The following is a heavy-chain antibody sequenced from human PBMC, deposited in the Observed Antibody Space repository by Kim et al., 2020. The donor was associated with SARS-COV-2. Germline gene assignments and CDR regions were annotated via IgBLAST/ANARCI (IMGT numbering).Heavy chain of an antibody. CDR2: IYSGGST. D-gene: IGHD5-12*01. V-gene: IGHV3-53*01. CDR1: GFTVSSNY. CDR3: ARDPAGWIDAFDI. Sequence: GGSLRLSCAASGFTVSSNYMSWVRQAPGKGLEWVSVIYSGGSTYYADSVKGRFTISRDNSKNTLYLQMNSLRAEDTAVYYCARDPAGWIDAFDIWGQGTMVTVSS. J-gene: IGHJ3*02.